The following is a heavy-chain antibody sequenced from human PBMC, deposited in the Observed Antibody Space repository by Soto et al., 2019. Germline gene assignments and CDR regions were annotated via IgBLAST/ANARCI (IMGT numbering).Heavy chain of an antibody. CDR3: ARLYVSGSPPGGYYYGRDV. D-gene: IGHD3-10*01. J-gene: IGHJ6*02. V-gene: IGHV4-59*08. CDR2: IYYSGST. Sequence: PSETLSLTCTVSGGSISSYYWSWIRQPPGKGLEWIGYIYYSGSTNYNPSLKSRVTISVDTSKNQFSLKLSSVTAADTAVYYCARLYVSGSPPGGYYYGRDVWGQGTTVTVSS. CDR1: GGSISSYY.